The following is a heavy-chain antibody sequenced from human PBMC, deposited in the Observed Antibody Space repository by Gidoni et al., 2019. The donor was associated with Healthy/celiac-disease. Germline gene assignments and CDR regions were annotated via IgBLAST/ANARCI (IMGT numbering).Heavy chain of an antibody. Sequence: EVQLVESGGGLVQPGGSLSSSCAASGFTVSSNYMRWVRQAPGKGLEWVSVIYSGGSTYYADSVKGRCTISRDNSKNTLYLQMNSLRAEDTAVYYCARAGNRRASSGGMDVWGQGTTVTVSS. CDR3: ARAGNRRASSGGMDV. CDR2: IYSGGST. J-gene: IGHJ6*02. V-gene: IGHV3-66*01. CDR1: GFTVSSNY. D-gene: IGHD6-25*01.